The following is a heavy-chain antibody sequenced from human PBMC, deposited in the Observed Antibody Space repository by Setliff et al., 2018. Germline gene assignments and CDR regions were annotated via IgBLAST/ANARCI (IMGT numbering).Heavy chain of an antibody. CDR1: GYTLTELS. CDR3: SGFGLYYEAVYGGGDYYYYGMDV. D-gene: IGHD3-16*01. J-gene: IGHJ6*02. V-gene: IGHV1-24*01. Sequence: ASVKVSCKVSGYTLTELSMHWVRQAPGKGLEWMGGFDPEDGETIYAQKVQGRVTMTTDTSTGTIYMELRSLRADDTAVYYCSGFGLYYEAVYGGGDYYYYGMDVWGQGTTVTVSS. CDR2: FDPEDGET.